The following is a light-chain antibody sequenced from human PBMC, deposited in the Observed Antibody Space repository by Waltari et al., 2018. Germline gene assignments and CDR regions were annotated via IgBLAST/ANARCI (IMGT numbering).Light chain of an antibody. CDR1: IRDVGGYTD. J-gene: IGLJ1*01. V-gene: IGLV2-14*03. CDR2: DVV. CDR3: SSFTSSSSFV. Sequence: QSALPQPAPVSGSPGHTTHISRTGTIRDVGGYTDLSWYQQHPGDVPRLLIYDVVKRPSGVSSRFSGSKSDNTARLTISGLQAADEAHYYCSSFTSSSSFVFGSGTKVTV.